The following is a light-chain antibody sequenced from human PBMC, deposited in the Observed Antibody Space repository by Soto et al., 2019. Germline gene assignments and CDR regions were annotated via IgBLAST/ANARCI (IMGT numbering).Light chain of an antibody. CDR1: SSNIGSNY. V-gene: IGLV1-47*01. Sequence: QSVLTQPPSASGTPGQRVTISCSGSSSNIGSNYVYWYQQLPGTAPKLPIYRNNQRPSGVPDRFSGSKSGTSASLAISGLRSEDEADYYCEAWDDSLSGRVVFGGGTKLTVL. CDR3: EAWDDSLSGRVV. CDR2: RNN. J-gene: IGLJ2*01.